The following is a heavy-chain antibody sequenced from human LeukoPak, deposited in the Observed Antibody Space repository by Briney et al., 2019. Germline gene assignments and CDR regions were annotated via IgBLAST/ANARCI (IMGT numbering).Heavy chain of an antibody. CDR2: IIPILGIA. CDR3: ASPGDSSGYFFDY. V-gene: IGHV1-69*04. D-gene: IGHD3-22*01. J-gene: IGHJ4*02. Sequence: ASVKVSCKASGGTFSSYAISWVRQAPGQGLEWMGRIIPILGIANYAQKFQGRVTITADKSTSTAYMELSSLRSEDTAVYYCASPGDSSGYFFDYWGQGTLVTVSS. CDR1: GGTFSSYA.